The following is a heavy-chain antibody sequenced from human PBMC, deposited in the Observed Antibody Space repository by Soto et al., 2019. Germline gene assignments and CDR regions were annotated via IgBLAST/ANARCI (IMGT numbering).Heavy chain of an antibody. Sequence: QVQLVQSGAEVKKPGSSVKVSCKASGGTFSSYAISWVRQAPGQGLEWMGGIIPIFGTANYAQKFQGRVTITADEATSTAYMELSSLRSEDTAVYYCARVRITFGGVITYNWFDPWGQGTLVTVSS. J-gene: IGHJ5*02. CDR1: GGTFSSYA. D-gene: IGHD3-16*02. V-gene: IGHV1-69*01. CDR2: IIPIFGTA. CDR3: ARVRITFGGVITYNWFDP.